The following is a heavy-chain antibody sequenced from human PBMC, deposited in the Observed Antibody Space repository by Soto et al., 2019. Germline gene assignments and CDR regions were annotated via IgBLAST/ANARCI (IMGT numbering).Heavy chain of an antibody. V-gene: IGHV3-11*01. CDR2: IDSSGVKK. D-gene: IGHD6-19*01. CDR3: ARDRGAVTGEYFDY. J-gene: IGHJ4*02. Sequence: QVQLTESGGGLVKPGGSLRLSCAASGFTFSGLYMSWIRQAPGKGLEWVSCIDSSGVKKYYAESVRGRFTISRDNAKNSLYLQMNGMRAEDTALYYCARDRGAVTGEYFDYWGQGTLVTVSS. CDR1: GFTFSGLY.